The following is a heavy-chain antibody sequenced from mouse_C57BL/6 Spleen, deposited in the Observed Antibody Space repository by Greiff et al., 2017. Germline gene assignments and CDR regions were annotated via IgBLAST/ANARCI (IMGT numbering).Heavy chain of an antibody. Sequence: VQLQQPGAELVKPGASVKLSCKASGYTFTSYWMQWVKQRPGQGLEWIGEIDPSDSYTNYHQKFKGKATLTVDTSSSTASMQLSSLTSEDSAVYYCARCFQYYAMDYSGQGTSVTFAS. CDR2: IDPSDSYT. CDR1: GYTFTSYW. J-gene: IGHJ4*01. CDR3: ARCFQYYAMDY. V-gene: IGHV1-50*01.